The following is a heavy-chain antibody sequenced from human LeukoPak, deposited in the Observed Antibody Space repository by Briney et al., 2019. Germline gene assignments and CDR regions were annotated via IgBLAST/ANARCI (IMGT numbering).Heavy chain of an antibody. Sequence: PSETLSLTCAVYGGSFSGYYWSWIRQPPGKGLEWIGEINHSGSTNYNPSLKSRVTISVDTSKSQFSLKLNSMAAADTAVYYCARGAQTYYDKAPVDYWGQGTLVPVSS. CDR3: ARGAQTYYDKAPVDY. V-gene: IGHV4-34*01. CDR1: GGSFSGYY. J-gene: IGHJ4*02. CDR2: INHSGST. D-gene: IGHD3-22*01.